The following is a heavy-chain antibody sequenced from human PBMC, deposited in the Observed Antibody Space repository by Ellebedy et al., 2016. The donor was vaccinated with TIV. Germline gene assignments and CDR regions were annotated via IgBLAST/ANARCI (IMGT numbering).Heavy chain of an antibody. CDR2: VSYSGST. Sequence: MPSETLSLTCIVSGGSISPHFWSWIRQSPEKGLEWIGYVSYSGSTNYNPSLNGRVTMSIDTSKKQFTLQMKSVTAADKAVYYCARQGSYYGSGSYGAFDPWGRGALVIVSA. J-gene: IGHJ5*02. CDR1: GGSISPHF. V-gene: IGHV4-59*08. D-gene: IGHD3-10*01. CDR3: ARQGSYYGSGSYGAFDP.